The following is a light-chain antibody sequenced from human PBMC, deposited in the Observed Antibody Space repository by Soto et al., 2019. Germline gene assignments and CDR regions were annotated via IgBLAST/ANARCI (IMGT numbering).Light chain of an antibody. CDR3: QQSYSTPAWT. J-gene: IGKJ1*01. V-gene: IGKV1-39*01. Sequence: DIQMTQSPSSLSASVGDRVTITCRASQTIRNYLNWYQQKPGKAPKLLIYGAINLHSGVPSRFSGSGSVTDFTLTISSLQPEDFATYYGQQSYSTPAWTFGQGTKVEIK. CDR2: GAI. CDR1: QTIRNY.